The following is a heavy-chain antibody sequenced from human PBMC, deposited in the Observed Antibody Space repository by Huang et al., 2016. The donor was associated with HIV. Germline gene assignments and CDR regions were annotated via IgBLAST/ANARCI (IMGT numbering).Heavy chain of an antibody. D-gene: IGHD6-19*01. CDR3: AKGPVQWRGSYYFDY. J-gene: IGHJ4*02. V-gene: IGHV3-30*18. CDR2: ISYDGSNK. Sequence: QVQLVESGGGVVQPGRSVRLSCEAFGFNLSNYVMHWGRRAPGKGLEWVAVISYDGSNKFYADSVKGRFTISRDNSKNTLYLQMNSLRAEDTAVYYCAKGPVQWRGSYYFDYWGQGTLVTVSS. CDR1: GFNLSNYV.